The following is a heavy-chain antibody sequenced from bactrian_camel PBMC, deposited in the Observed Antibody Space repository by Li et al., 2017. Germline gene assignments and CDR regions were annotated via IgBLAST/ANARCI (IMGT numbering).Heavy chain of an antibody. CDR2: IDINSDS. CDR1: GLSINAYY. CDR3: AADPPVSWSEDSGRRLPNR. Sequence: HVQLVESGGGSVQPGGSLRLSCVASGLSINAYYMAWFRQAPAKEREEVAQIDINSDSIYGDSVKGRFTISRDKSKNTLYLQMNNLKPEDTAMYYCAADPPVSWSEDSGRRLPNRLGPGDPGHRL. J-gene: IGHJ4*01. V-gene: IGHV3-2*01. D-gene: IGHD2*01.